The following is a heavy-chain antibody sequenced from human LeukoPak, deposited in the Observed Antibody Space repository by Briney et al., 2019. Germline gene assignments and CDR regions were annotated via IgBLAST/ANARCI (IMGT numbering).Heavy chain of an antibody. V-gene: IGHV4-61*02. Sequence: SETLSLTCTVSGGSVGSENSYWNWIRQPAGKGLEWIGRIYADGSSTYNPSLKSRVTILVDTSKNQFSLRLTSMTAADTAVYYCARRGSSSWYGWFDPWGQGTLVTVSS. D-gene: IGHD6-13*01. CDR1: GGSVGSENSY. J-gene: IGHJ5*02. CDR2: IYADGSS. CDR3: ARRGSSSWYGWFDP.